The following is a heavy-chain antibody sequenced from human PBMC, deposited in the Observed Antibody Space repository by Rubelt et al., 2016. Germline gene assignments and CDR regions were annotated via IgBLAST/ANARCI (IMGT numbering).Heavy chain of an antibody. V-gene: IGHV1-69*04. D-gene: IGHD1-26*01. CDR3: ARVPAVGATGYFDL. CDR2: IIPILGIA. CDR1: GGTFSSYA. Sequence: GSSVKVSCKASGGTFSSYAISWVRQAPGQGLEWMGRIIPILGIANYAQKFQGRVTITADKSTSTAYMELSSLRSEDTAVYYCARVPAVGATGYFDLWGRGTLVTVSS. J-gene: IGHJ2*01.